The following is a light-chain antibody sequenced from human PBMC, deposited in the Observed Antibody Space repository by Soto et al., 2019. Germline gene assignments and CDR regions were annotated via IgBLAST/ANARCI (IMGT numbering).Light chain of an antibody. CDR2: KAS. J-gene: IGKJ1*01. V-gene: IGKV1-5*03. Sequence: DIQMTQSPRTLSASAGDSVTTTCRASQLISSWLAWYQQKPGKGPKLLIYKASRLKRGVPSRVSGSESGTEFTLTITCLQADDFATDYCQQYDKYWTFGQGIKVEIK. CDR3: QQYDKYWT. CDR1: QLISSW.